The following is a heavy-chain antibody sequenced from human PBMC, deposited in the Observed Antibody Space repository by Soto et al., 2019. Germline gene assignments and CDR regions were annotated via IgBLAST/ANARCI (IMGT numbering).Heavy chain of an antibody. CDR2: ISYDGSNK. V-gene: IGHV3-30*18. J-gene: IGHJ6*02. Sequence: ESGGGVVQPGRSLRLSCAASGFTFSSYGMHWVRQAPGKGLEWVAVISYDGSNKYYADSVKGRFTISRDNSKNTLYLQMNRLRDEDKAVYYCAKDRRRNYCYGMDGWGQGTTVPVSS. CDR1: GFTFSSYG. CDR3: AKDRRRNYCYGMDG. D-gene: IGHD6-25*01.